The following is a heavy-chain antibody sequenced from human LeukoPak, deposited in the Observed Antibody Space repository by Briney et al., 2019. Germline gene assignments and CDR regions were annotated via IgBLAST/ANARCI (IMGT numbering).Heavy chain of an antibody. CDR2: ISSSGNTI. D-gene: IGHD6-13*01. Sequence: PGGSLRLSCVASEFTFSDYYMSWIRQAPGKGLEWVSYISSSGNTIYYADSVKGRLTISRDNAKNTLYLQMNSLRAEDTAVYYCAKDGGGGIAAAGGWGQGTLVTVSS. CDR1: EFTFSDYY. V-gene: IGHV3-11*04. J-gene: IGHJ4*02. CDR3: AKDGGGGIAAAGG.